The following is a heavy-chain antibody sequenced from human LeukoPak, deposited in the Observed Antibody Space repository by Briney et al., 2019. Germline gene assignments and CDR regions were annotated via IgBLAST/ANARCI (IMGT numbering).Heavy chain of an antibody. CDR1: GFTFSSHA. D-gene: IGHD6-13*01. CDR3: AKSIAAAGVLTYYFDY. CDR2: ISGSGGST. J-gene: IGHJ4*02. Sequence: GGSLRPSCAASGFTFSSHAMSWVRQAPGKGLEWVSAISGSGGSTYYADSVKGRFTISRDNSKNTLYLQMNSLRAEDTAVYYCAKSIAAAGVLTYYFDYWGQGTLVTVSS. V-gene: IGHV3-23*01.